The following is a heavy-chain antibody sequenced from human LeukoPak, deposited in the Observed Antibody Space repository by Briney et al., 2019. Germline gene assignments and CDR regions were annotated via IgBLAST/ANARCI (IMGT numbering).Heavy chain of an antibody. CDR1: GFNFSGSA. CDR2: IRSKANSYAT. V-gene: IGHV3-73*01. J-gene: IGHJ3*02. CDR3: AELGDAFDI. D-gene: IGHD1-7*01. Sequence: PGGSLKVSCAASGFNFSGSAMHWVRQASGKGLEWVGRIRSKANSYATIYAASVKGRFIISRDDSKDTAYLQMNSLRAEDTAVYYCAELGDAFDIWGQGTMVTVSS.